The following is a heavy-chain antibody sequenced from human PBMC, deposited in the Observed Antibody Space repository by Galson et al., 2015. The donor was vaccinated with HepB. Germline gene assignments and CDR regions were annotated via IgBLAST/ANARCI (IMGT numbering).Heavy chain of an antibody. J-gene: IGHJ4*02. CDR2: ISSSSSTI. Sequence: SLRLSCAASGFTFSSYPMNWVRQAPGKGLEWVSYISSSSSTIYYADSVKGRFTISRDNAKNSLYLQMNSLRAEDTAVYYCARGGPGHTLDYWGRGTLVTVSS. CDR3: ARGGPGHTLDY. D-gene: IGHD2/OR15-2a*01. V-gene: IGHV3-48*04. CDR1: GFTFSSYP.